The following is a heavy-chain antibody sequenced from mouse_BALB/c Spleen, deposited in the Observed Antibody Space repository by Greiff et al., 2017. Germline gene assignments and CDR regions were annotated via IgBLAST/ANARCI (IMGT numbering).Heavy chain of an antibody. V-gene: IGHV1-54*01. CDR2: INPGSGGT. CDR1: GYAFTNYL. J-gene: IGHJ1*01. CDR3: ARRTSYDGYYDWYFDV. D-gene: IGHD2-3*01. Sequence: VQLQQSGAELVRPGTSVKVSCKASGYAFTNYLIDWVKQRPGQGLEWIGVINPGSGGTNYNEKFKGKATLTADKSSSTAYMQLSSLTSDDSAVYYCARRTSYDGYYDWYFDVWGAGTTVTVSS.